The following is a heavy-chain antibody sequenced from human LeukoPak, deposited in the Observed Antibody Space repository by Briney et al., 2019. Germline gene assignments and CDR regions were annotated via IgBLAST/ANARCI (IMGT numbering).Heavy chain of an antibody. V-gene: IGHV3-23*01. CDR2: ISADSATT. J-gene: IGHJ4*02. Sequence: PGGSLRLSCVGSGFTFSSYWMSWVRQAPGKGLEWVSVISADSATTFYADSVKGRFTISRDNAKNTVFLQMSSLRAEDTALYYCARKSASGNYPLDYWGQGTLVTVSS. CDR3: ARKSASGNYPLDY. CDR1: GFTFSSYW. D-gene: IGHD3-10*01.